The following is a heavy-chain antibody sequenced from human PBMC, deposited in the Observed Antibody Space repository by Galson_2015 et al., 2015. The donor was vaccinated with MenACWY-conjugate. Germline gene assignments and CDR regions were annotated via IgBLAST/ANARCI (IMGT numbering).Heavy chain of an antibody. CDR2: IYNDAYGGTI. J-gene: IGHJ4*02. D-gene: IGHD1-26*01. Sequence: SLRLSCAASGLSVSNNFMTWVRQAPGKGLEWVSVIYNDAYGGTIRYSDSVKGRFTSSRDNSKNTLYLQMNSLRVDDTAVYYCAKEGRHVGSYSDLDCWGQGTLVTVSS. V-gene: IGHV3-53*01. CDR1: GLSVSNNF. CDR3: AKEGRHVGSYSDLDC.